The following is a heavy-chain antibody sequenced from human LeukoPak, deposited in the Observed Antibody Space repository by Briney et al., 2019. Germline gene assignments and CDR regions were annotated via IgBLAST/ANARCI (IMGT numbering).Heavy chain of an antibody. Sequence: GGSLRLACAASGFTFSKSWMGWLRHTPEKGLECVANIKEDGSAKYYVASVKGRFTLSRDNAKHSPYLQTNSLRAEDTAVYYCAKDDEGYYWGQGILVTVSS. CDR1: GFTFSKSW. J-gene: IGHJ4*02. CDR2: IKEDGSAK. V-gene: IGHV3-7*04. CDR3: AKDDEGYY. D-gene: IGHD3-3*01.